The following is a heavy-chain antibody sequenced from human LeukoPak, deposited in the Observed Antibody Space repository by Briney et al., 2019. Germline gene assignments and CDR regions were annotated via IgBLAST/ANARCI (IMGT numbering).Heavy chain of an antibody. CDR2: IYYTGST. J-gene: IGHJ4*02. CDR1: GGSNSTGDYY. Sequence: PSETLSLTCTVSGGSNSTGDYYWSWIRQPPGKGLEWIGYIYYTGSTYYNPSLKSRVTISVDTSKNQFSLKLSSVTAADTAVYYCARGDFEYYFDCWGQGTLVTVSS. CDR3: ARGDFEYYFDC. V-gene: IGHV4-30-4*08.